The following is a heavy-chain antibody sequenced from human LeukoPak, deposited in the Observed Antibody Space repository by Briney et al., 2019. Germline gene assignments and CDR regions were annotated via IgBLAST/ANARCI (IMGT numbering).Heavy chain of an antibody. CDR2: ISYDGSNK. CDR1: GFTFSTYA. V-gene: IGHV3-30-3*01. CDR3: AILTGIAAAA. Sequence: GGSLRLSCAASGFTFSTYAMHWVRQAPGKGLEWVAVISYDGSNKYYADSVKGRFTISRDNSKNTLYLQMNSLRAEDTAIYYCAILTGIAAAAWGQGTLVTVSS. D-gene: IGHD6-13*01. J-gene: IGHJ5*02.